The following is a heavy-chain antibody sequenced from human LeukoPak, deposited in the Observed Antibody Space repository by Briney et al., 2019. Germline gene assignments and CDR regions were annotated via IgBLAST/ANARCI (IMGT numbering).Heavy chain of an antibody. V-gene: IGHV4-34*01. Sequence: SETLSLTCAVYGGSFSGYYWSWIRQPPGKGLEWIGEINHSGSTNYTPSLKSRVTISVDTSKNQFSLKLSSVTAADTAVYYCARYLPRDWFDPWGQGTLVTVSS. D-gene: IGHD2-2*01. J-gene: IGHJ5*02. CDR1: GGSFSGYY. CDR2: INHSGST. CDR3: ARYLPRDWFDP.